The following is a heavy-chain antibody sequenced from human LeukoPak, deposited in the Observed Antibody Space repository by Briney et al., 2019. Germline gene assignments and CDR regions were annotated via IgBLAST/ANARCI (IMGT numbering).Heavy chain of an antibody. V-gene: IGHV3-48*01. CDR2: IAYTGTI. Sequence: PGGSLRLSCAASGFSFSSYSMNWVRQAPGKGLEWVAYIAYTGTIHYADSVRGRFAISRDNAKNSLYLELNSLRVEDTAVYYCARDPHALDYWGQGTLVTVSS. J-gene: IGHJ4*02. CDR1: GFSFSSYS. CDR3: ARDPHALDY.